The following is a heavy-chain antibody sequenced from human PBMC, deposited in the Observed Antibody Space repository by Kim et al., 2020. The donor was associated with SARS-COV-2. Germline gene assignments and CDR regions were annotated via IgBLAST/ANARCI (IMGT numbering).Heavy chain of an antibody. D-gene: IGHD3-10*01. V-gene: IGHV5-51*01. Sequence: GESLKISCKGSGYSFTSYWIGWVRQMPGKGLEWMGIIYPGDSDTRYSPSFQGQVTISADKSISTAYLQWSSLKASDTAMYYCARHNTQTMVRGENYYGMDVWGQGTTVTVSS. CDR3: ARHNTQTMVRGENYYGMDV. CDR2: IYPGDSDT. J-gene: IGHJ6*02. CDR1: GYSFTSYW.